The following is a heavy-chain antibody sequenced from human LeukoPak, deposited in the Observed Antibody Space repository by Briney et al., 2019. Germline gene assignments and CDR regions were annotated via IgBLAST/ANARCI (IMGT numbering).Heavy chain of an antibody. Sequence: PPETLSLTCAVYGGSFSGYYWSWIRQPPGKGLEWIGEINHSGSTNYNPSLKSRVTISVDTSKNQFSLKLSSVTAADTAVYYCAREKVVCSGGSCYSTGNRHPYNWFDPWGQGTLVTVSS. CDR3: AREKVVCSGGSCYSTGNRHPYNWFDP. V-gene: IGHV4-34*01. D-gene: IGHD2-15*01. CDR1: GGSFSGYY. J-gene: IGHJ5*02. CDR2: INHSGST.